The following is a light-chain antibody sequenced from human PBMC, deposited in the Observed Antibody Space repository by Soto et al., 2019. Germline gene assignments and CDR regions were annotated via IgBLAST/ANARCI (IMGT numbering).Light chain of an antibody. J-gene: IGLJ1*01. Sequence: QSVLTQPASWSGSPGQSIALSCTGTSSDVGTYNLVSWYQQHPGKAPKLLISEGGKRPSGVSDRFSGSKSGNTASLTISGLQAEDEADYYCCSFAAGNTYVFGTGTKVTVL. CDR2: EGG. CDR3: CSFAAGNTYV. CDR1: SSDVGTYNL. V-gene: IGLV2-23*01.